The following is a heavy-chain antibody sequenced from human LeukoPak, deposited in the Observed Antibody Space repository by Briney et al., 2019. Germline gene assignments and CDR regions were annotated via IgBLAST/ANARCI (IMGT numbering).Heavy chain of an antibody. J-gene: IGHJ2*01. Sequence: PGRSLRLSCAASGFTFDDYAMHWVRQAPEKGLEWVSGISWNSGSIGYADSVKGRFTISRDNAKNSLYLQMNSLRAEDMALYYCAKGRGLVLDWYFDLWGRGTLVTVSS. CDR2: ISWNSGSI. V-gene: IGHV3-9*03. D-gene: IGHD6-19*01. CDR1: GFTFDDYA. CDR3: AKGRGLVLDWYFDL.